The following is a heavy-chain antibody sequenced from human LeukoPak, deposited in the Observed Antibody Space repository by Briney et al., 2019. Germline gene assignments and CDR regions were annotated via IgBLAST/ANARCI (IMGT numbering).Heavy chain of an antibody. D-gene: IGHD3-10*01. Sequence: SVKVSCKASGYTFNRHGISWARQAPGQGLEWMGGIIPIFGTANYAQKFQGRVTITADESTSTAYMELSSLRSEDTAVYYCARHGAASRITMVRGVTPTYYYYGMDVWGQGTTVTVSS. CDR3: ARHGAASRITMVRGVTPTYYYYGMDV. V-gene: IGHV1-69*13. J-gene: IGHJ6*02. CDR1: GYTFNRHG. CDR2: IIPIFGTA.